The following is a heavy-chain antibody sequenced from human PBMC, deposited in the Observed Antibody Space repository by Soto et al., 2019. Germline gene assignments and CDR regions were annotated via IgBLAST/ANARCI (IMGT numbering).Heavy chain of an antibody. V-gene: IGHV1-8*01. Sequence: ASVKVSCKASGYTFTSYDINWVRQATGQGLEWMGWMNPNSGNTGYAQKFQGRVTMTRNTSISTAYMELSSLRSEDTAVYYCALCPSYFDRSHHDAFDIRGQGTLVTASS. CDR1: GYTFTSYD. J-gene: IGHJ3*02. CDR3: ALCPSYFDRSHHDAFDI. CDR2: MNPNSGNT. D-gene: IGHD3-9*01.